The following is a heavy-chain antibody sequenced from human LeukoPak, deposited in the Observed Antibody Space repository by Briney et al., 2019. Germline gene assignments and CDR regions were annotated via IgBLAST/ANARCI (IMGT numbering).Heavy chain of an antibody. CDR1: GFTFDTYA. Sequence: PGGSLRLSCAASGFTFDTYALSWVRRAPGKGLEWVSSISRGSTTIYYADSVKGRFTISRDNAKNSLYLQMNSLRAEDTAVYYCARDGVEYGSGGFYFDYWGQGTLVTVSS. CDR3: ARDGVEYGSGGFYFDY. V-gene: IGHV3-48*01. D-gene: IGHD3-10*01. CDR2: ISRGSTTI. J-gene: IGHJ4*02.